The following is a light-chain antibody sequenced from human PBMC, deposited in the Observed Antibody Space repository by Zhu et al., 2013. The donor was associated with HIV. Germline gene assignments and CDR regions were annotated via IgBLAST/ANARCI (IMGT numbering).Light chain of an antibody. J-gene: IGKJ1*01. CDR1: QSLGSTY. V-gene: IGKV3-20*01. CDR2: GAS. Sequence: EFVLTQSPGTLSLSPGERATLSCRASQSLGSTYLAWYQQKPGQAPRLLIFGASSRATGIPDRFSGSGSGTDFSLTISRLEPEDFAVYYCQQYGGSPWTFGQGTKVEIK. CDR3: QQYGGSPWT.